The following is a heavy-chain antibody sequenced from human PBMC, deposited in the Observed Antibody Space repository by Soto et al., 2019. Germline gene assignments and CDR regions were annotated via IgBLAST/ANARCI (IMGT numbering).Heavy chain of an antibody. CDR2: ISSNGGST. CDR3: VKDPLGYIAARQGGDAFDI. V-gene: IGHV3-64D*06. D-gene: IGHD6-6*01. CDR1: GFTFSSYA. J-gene: IGHJ3*02. Sequence: PGGSLRLSCSASGFTFSSYAMHLVRQAPGKGLEYVSAISSNGGSTYYADSVKGRFTISRDNSKNTLYLQMSSLRAEDTGVYYCVKDPLGYIAARQGGDAFDIWGQGTMVTVSS.